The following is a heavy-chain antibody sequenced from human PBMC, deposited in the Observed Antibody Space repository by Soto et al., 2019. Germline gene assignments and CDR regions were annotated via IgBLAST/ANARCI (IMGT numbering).Heavy chain of an antibody. J-gene: IGHJ4*02. D-gene: IGHD6-19*01. Sequence: QVQLVQSGAEVKKPGASVKVSCKASGYTFTNYGISWVRQAPGQGLEWMGWISAYNGDANYAQKVQGRVTMTTDTTTSTAYVELRSLRPDDTAVYYCARDRNHGSGWYGVYWGQGTLVTVSS. CDR3: ARDRNHGSGWYGVY. CDR2: ISAYNGDA. CDR1: GYTFTNYG. V-gene: IGHV1-18*01.